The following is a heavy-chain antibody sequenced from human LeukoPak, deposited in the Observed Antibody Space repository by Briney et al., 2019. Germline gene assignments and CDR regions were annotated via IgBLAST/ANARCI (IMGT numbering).Heavy chain of an antibody. Sequence: VKPSETLSLPRTTSGRSMISSSVYWDWIRQPPGKGLEWIGSIYYSGSTYYNPSLKSRVTISVDTSKNQFSLKLSSVTAADTAVYYCARQDVGSRGYYYGMDVWGQGTTVTVSS. D-gene: IGHD2-2*01. CDR1: GRSMISSSVY. CDR3: ARQDVGSRGYYYGMDV. J-gene: IGHJ6*02. V-gene: IGHV4-39*01. CDR2: IYYSGST.